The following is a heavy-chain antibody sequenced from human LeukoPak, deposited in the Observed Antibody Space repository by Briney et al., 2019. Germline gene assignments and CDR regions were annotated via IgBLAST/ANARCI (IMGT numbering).Heavy chain of an antibody. CDR1: GYTFTIYG. CDR3: ARDPGYSYGTSWFDP. Sequence: ASVKVSCTASGYTFTIYGINWVRQAPGQGLEWMGWISAYNGNTNYAQKLQGRVTMTTDTSTSTAYLELRSLRSDDTAVYYCARDPGYSYGTSWFDPWGQGTLVTVSS. V-gene: IGHV1-18*01. CDR2: ISAYNGNT. J-gene: IGHJ5*02. D-gene: IGHD5-18*01.